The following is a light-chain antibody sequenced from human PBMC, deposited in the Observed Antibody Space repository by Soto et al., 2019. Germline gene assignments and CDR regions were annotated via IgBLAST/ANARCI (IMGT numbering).Light chain of an antibody. J-gene: IGKJ1*01. CDR3: QQQYIIPYA. V-gene: IGKV4-1*01. CDR2: WAS. CDR1: QSVLFTSNNKNY. Sequence: DIVLTQSPDSLAVTLGERATINCKSSQSVLFTSNNKNYLAWYQQKPGQPPKLLIHWASTRESGVPDRFSGSGSETDFTLTISSLQSEDVAVYYCQQQYIIPYAFGQGTRVEIK.